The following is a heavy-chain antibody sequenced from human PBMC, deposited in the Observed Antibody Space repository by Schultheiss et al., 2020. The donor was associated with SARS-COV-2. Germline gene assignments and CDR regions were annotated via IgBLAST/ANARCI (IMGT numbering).Heavy chain of an antibody. D-gene: IGHD3-10*01. Sequence: SETLSLTCTVSGGSISSSSYYWGWIRQPAGKGLEWIGRIYTSGGTNFNPSLKSRVTMSVDTSKNKFSLKLSSVTAADTAVYYCARGDGDGMDVWGQGTTVTVSS. CDR3: ARGDGDGMDV. CDR1: GGSISSSSYY. CDR2: IYTSGGT. J-gene: IGHJ6*02. V-gene: IGHV4-61*02.